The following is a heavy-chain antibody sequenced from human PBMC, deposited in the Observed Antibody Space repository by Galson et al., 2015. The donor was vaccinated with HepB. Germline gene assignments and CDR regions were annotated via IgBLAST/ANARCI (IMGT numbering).Heavy chain of an antibody. V-gene: IGHV5-10-1*01. D-gene: IGHD3-10*01. J-gene: IGHJ3*01. Sequence: QSGAEVKKPGESLRISCKGSGYTFSTYWISWVRQMPGKGLEWMGRIDPIDSYTNYSPSFQGHVSISIDESITTAYLQWSSLKASDTAMYYCARLEKFYYGSGSYSPVGFDVWGQGTMVTVSS. CDR3: ARLEKFYYGSGSYSPVGFDV. CDR1: GYTFSTYW. CDR2: IDPIDSYT.